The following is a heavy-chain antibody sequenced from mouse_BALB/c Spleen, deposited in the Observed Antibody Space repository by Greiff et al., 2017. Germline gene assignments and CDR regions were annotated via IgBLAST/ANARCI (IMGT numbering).Heavy chain of an antibody. CDR3: ASNFPWDY. D-gene: IGHD1-3*01. CDR1: GYSITSDYA. V-gene: IGHV3-2*02. CDR2: ISYSGST. J-gene: IGHJ2*01. Sequence: EVQLQQSGPGLVKPSQSLSLTCTVTGYSITSDYAWNWIRQFPGNKLEWMGYISYSGSTSYNPSLKSRISITRDTSKNQFFLQLNSVTTEDTATYYCASNFPWDYWGQGTTLTVSS.